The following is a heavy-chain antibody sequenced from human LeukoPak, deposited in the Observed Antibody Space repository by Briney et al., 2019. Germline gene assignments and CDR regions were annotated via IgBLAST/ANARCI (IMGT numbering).Heavy chain of an antibody. CDR1: GFTFSSYG. D-gene: IGHD3-10*01. Sequence: TGGSLRLSCAASGFTFSSYGMHWVRQAPGKGLEWVAVISYDGSNKYYADSLKGRFTISRDNSKNTLYLQMNSLRAEDTAVYYCVQGTRRGAITMVRGVIGKSYYFDSWGQGTLVTVSS. J-gene: IGHJ4*02. V-gene: IGHV3-30*18. CDR3: VQGTRRGAITMVRGVIGKSYYFDS. CDR2: ISYDGSNK.